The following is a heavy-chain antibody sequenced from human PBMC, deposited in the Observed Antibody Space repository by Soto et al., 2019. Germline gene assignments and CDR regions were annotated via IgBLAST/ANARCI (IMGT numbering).Heavy chain of an antibody. CDR1: GFTFSSYS. CDR2: ISSSSSTI. D-gene: IGHD2-21*02. CDR3: ASAYCGGDCYSSFFPSFDY. Sequence: GGSLRLSCAASGFTFSSYSMNWVRQAPGKGLEWVSYISSSSSTIYYADSVKGRFTISRDNAKNSLYLQMNSLRDEDTAVYYCASAYCGGDCYSSFFPSFDYWGQGTLVTVSS. V-gene: IGHV3-48*02. J-gene: IGHJ4*02.